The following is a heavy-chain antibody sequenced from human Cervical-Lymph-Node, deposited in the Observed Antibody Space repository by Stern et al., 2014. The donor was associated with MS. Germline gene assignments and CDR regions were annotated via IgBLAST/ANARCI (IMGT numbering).Heavy chain of an antibody. D-gene: IGHD3-16*01. Sequence: VQLVQSGPEVKKSGSSVKVSCTASGGTFGDHGISWVRQVPGQGLEWMGSIIPMFGVPNHAEKFQGRVTMTADTSTNTAYLQLNSLRSEDTALYYCAREGGGFGKLIFALDIWGQGTVVTVSS. J-gene: IGHJ3*02. V-gene: IGHV1-69*09. CDR2: IIPMFGVP. CDR1: GGTFGDHG. CDR3: AREGGGFGKLIFALDI.